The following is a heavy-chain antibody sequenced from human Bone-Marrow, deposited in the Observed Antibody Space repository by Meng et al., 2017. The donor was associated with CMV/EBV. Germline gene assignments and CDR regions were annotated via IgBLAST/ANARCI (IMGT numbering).Heavy chain of an antibody. CDR1: ENTFSGYY. CDR3: ARCNYYYDSSGPYGP. V-gene: IGHV1-2*02. J-gene: IGHJ5*02. D-gene: IGHD3-22*01. CDR2: INPRSGDT. Sequence: ASVKVSCKASENTFSGYYIHWVRQAPGQGLEWMGWINPRSGDTNYAQKFQGRVTMTRETAISATYLELRRLRSDDTAIYYCARCNYYYDSSGPYGPWGQGTLVTVSS.